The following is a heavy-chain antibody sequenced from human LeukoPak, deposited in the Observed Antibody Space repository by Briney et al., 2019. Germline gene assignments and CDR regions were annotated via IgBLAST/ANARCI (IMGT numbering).Heavy chain of an antibody. Sequence: GGSLRLSCAASGFTFSSYGMSWVRQAPGKGLEWVSAIGSSGGSTYYADSVKGRFTISRDNSKNTLYVQMNSLRAEDTAVYYCAKGHYYGSGSLDYWGQGTLVTVSS. CDR1: GFTFSSYG. CDR2: IGSSGGST. V-gene: IGHV3-23*01. J-gene: IGHJ4*02. D-gene: IGHD3-10*01. CDR3: AKGHYYGSGSLDY.